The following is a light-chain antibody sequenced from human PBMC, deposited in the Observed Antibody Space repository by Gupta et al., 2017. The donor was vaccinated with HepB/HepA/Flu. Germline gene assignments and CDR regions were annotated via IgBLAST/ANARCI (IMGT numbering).Light chain of an antibody. Sequence: DIVMTQSPDSLAVSLGERAPINCKSSQNILKSSTNKNYLAWYQQKPGQVPKLLIYWASTRESGVPDRFSGSGSGTDFTLTISSLQAEDVAVYYCQEYYSGPRSFGQGTKLEIK. CDR1: QNILKSSTNKNY. J-gene: IGKJ2*04. CDR2: WAS. CDR3: QEYYSGPRS. V-gene: IGKV4-1*01.